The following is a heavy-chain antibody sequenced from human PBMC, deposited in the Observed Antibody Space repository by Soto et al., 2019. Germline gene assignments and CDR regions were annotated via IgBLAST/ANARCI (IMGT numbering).Heavy chain of an antibody. D-gene: IGHD4-17*01. V-gene: IGHV3-7*03. CDR3: ARVVSGRDYGDSIDC. J-gene: IGHJ4*02. CDR2: IKEDGSEI. Sequence: PGGSLRLSCVASGFTFSRYWLTWVRQAPGKGLEWLANIKEDGSEIYYVDSVKGRFTTSRDNAKNSLHLQMNSLRAEDTAVYYCARVVSGRDYGDSIDCWGRGTLVTVSS. CDR1: GFTFSRYW.